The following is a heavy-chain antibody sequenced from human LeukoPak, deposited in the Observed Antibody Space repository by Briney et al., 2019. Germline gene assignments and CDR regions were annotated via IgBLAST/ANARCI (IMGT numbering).Heavy chain of an antibody. D-gene: IGHD6-19*01. V-gene: IGHV3-48*03. CDR3: ALLAVASDFDY. Sequence: GGSLRLSCAVSGFPFSVYEMNWVRQAPGKGLEWVSNIGSSGAIRHYADSVKGRFSISRDNAENSLFLQMNSLRVEDTGIYYCALLAVASDFDYWGQGALVTVSS. CDR2: IGSSGAIR. J-gene: IGHJ4*02. CDR1: GFPFSVYE.